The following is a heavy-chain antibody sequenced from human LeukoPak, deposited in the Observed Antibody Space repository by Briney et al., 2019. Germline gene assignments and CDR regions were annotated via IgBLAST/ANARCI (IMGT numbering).Heavy chain of an antibody. D-gene: IGHD3-9*01. V-gene: IGHV1-18*01. CDR3: ARLSVLRYFDWLLSDYGMDV. CDR2: ISAYNGNT. J-gene: IGHJ6*02. CDR1: GYTFTSYG. Sequence: ASVKVSCKASGYTFTSYGISWVRQAPGQGLEWMGWISAYNGNTNYAQKLQSRVTMTTDTSTSTAYMELRSLRSDDTAVYYCARLSVLRYFDWLLSDYGMDVWGQGTTVTVSS.